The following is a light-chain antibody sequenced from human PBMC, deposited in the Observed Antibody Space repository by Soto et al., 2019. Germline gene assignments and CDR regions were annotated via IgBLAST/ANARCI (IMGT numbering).Light chain of an antibody. V-gene: IGKV1-39*01. CDR2: AAS. Sequence: DIQMTQSPSSLSASIGDRVTITCRASQSISNYLNWYQLRPGKAPTLLIYAASILQSGVPSRFSGSGSGTDFTLTISSLQPEDFATYYCQQSFSTPPWAFGQGTKVDI. CDR1: QSISNY. CDR3: QQSFSTPPWA. J-gene: IGKJ1*01.